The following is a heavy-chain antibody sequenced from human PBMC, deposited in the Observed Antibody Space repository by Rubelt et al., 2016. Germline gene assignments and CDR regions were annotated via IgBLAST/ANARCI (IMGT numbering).Heavy chain of an antibody. J-gene: IGHJ4*02. D-gene: IGHD1-26*01. CDR3: ARVPRSGSYDTDY. V-gene: IGHV3-53*01. CDR1: GFTVSSNY. Sequence: EVQLVESGGNLVQPGGSLRLSCAASGFTVSSNYMSWVRQAPGKGLEWVSILYSGSGTYYADSVKGRFTISRDNAKNSLYLQMNSLRSEDTAVYYCARVPRSGSYDTDYWGQGTLFTVSA. CDR2: LYSGSGT.